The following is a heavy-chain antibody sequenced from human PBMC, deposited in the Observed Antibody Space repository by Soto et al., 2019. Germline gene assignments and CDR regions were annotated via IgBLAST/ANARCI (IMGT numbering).Heavy chain of an antibody. J-gene: IGHJ5*02. CDR3: VCLFGSGYHWFDP. Sequence: SQTLSLTFTVSGASISNSDNSWRRIHQPPGKGLEWIGYIYHSGSTYYNPSLKSRVTMSVHTSKNQFSLKLSSVTAADTAVYYCVCLFGSGYHWFDPRAQGTLVPVSS. CDR1: GASISNSDNS. D-gene: IGHD5-12*01. CDR2: IYHSGST. V-gene: IGHV4-30-4*01.